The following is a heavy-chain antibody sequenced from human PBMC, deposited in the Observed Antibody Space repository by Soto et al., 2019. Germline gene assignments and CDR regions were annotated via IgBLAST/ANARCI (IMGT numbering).Heavy chain of an antibody. D-gene: IGHD5-18*01. V-gene: IGHV4-34*01. CDR2: INHSGST. J-gene: IGHJ6*02. Sequence: PSETLSLTCTVSGGSISSYYWSWIRQPPGKGLEWIGEINHSGSTNYNPSLKSRVTISVDTSKNQFSLKLSSVTAADTAVYYCARGAAMGNYYYYYGMDVWGQGTTVTVSS. CDR3: ARGAAMGNYYYYYGMDV. CDR1: GGSISSYY.